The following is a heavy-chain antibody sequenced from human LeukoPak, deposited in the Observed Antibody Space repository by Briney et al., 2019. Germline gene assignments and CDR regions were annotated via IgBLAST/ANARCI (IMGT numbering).Heavy chain of an antibody. D-gene: IGHD3-22*01. V-gene: IGHV4-34*01. J-gene: IGHJ1*01. CDR1: GGSFSGYY. CDR3: ARVVQSTDSSGFYLPEYFQH. Sequence: SETLSLTCAVYGGSFSGYYWGWIRQPPGKGLEWIGSIYYSGSTYYNPSLKSRVTISVDTSKNQFSLKLRSVTAADTAVYYCARVVQSTDSSGFYLPEYFQHWGQGTLVTVSS. CDR2: IYYSGST.